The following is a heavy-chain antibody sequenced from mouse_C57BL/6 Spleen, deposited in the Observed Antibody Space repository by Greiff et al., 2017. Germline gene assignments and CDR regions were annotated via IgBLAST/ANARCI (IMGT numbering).Heavy chain of an antibody. CDR3: AKTADLGYFDV. V-gene: IGHV2-4*01. CDR1: GFSLTSYG. Sequence: VKLVESGPGLVQPSQSLSITCTVSGFSLTSYGVHWVRQPPGKGLEWLGVIWSGGSTDYNAAFISRLSISKDNSKSQVFFKMNSLQADDTAIYYCAKTADLGYFDVWGTGTTVTVSS. CDR2: IWSGGST. J-gene: IGHJ1*03.